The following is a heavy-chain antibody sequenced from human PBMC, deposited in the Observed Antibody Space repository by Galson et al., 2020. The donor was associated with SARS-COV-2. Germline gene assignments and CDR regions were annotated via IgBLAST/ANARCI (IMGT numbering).Heavy chain of an antibody. V-gene: IGHV3-48*02. CDR1: GFSFSTYS. J-gene: IGHJ4*02. D-gene: IGHD4-17*01. CDR2: ISSSSDTI. CDR3: VRGTYGDYSFDY. Sequence: GGSLRLSCAASGFSFSTYSMTWVRQTPGQGLQWVSYISSSSDTIYYADSVKGRFTISRDNAQNSLYLQMNSLRDEDTAVYYCVRGTYGDYSFDYWGQGTLVTVSP.